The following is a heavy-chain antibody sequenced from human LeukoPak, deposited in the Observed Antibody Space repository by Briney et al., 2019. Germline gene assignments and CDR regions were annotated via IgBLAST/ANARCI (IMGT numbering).Heavy chain of an antibody. CDR2: LNPHSGAT. V-gene: IGHV1-2*02. CDR3: ARDRAYDSSGEPMFNP. Sequence: ASVKVSCKASGYTLADFHIQWVRQAPGHGLEWMGTLNPHSGATHYSQKFRGSVTMTRDTSVNTAYMELSRLTSDDTAVYYCARDRAYDSSGEPMFNPWGQGTLVAVSS. CDR1: GYTLADFH. J-gene: IGHJ5*02. D-gene: IGHD3-22*01.